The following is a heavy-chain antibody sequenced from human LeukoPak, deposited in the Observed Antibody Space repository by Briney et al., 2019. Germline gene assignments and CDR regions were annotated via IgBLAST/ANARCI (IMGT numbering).Heavy chain of an antibody. CDR1: GGTFSSYA. V-gene: IGHV1-46*01. D-gene: IGHD3-10*01. CDR2: INPSGGST. Sequence: ASVKVSCKASGGTFSSYAISWVRQAPGQGLEWMGIINPSGGSTTYAQKFQVRVTMTRDMSTSTVYMELTSLRSEDTAVYYCARAYVSGSPFDYWGQGTLVTVSS. CDR3: ARAYVSGSPFDY. J-gene: IGHJ4*02.